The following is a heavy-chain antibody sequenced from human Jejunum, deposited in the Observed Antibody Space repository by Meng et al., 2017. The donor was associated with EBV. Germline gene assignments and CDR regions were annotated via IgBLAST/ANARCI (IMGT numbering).Heavy chain of an antibody. CDR2: IYFSGTA. Sequence: QLHLQSAGSGLGNPSDTLSPTCAVSGCSSSSGGYSWHWIRQLPGKGLQLIGYIYFSGTAFYIPSLKSRVTLSVDRSKNQFSLNLSSVTAADTAVYYCARGAYFDYWGQGTLVTVSS. CDR1: GCSSSSGGYS. J-gene: IGHJ4*02. V-gene: IGHV4-30-2*01. CDR3: ARGAYFDY.